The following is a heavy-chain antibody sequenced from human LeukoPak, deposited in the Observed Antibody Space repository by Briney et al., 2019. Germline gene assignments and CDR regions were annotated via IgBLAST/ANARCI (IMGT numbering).Heavy chain of an antibody. CDR3: ARSLLLGSGWYNDVFDI. D-gene: IGHD6-19*01. J-gene: IGHJ3*02. V-gene: IGHV6-1*01. CDR1: GDSVSSYRDA. CDR2: TYYRSKWYS. Sequence: SQTLSLTCDISGDSVSSYRDAWNWIRQSPSRGLEWLGRTYYRSKWYSDYALFVKSRITINSDTSENQFSLQLNSVTPEDTAVYYCARSLLLGSGWYNDVFDIWGQGTMVTVSS.